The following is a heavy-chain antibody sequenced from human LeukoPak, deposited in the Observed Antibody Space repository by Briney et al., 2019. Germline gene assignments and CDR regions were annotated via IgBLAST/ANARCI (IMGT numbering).Heavy chain of an antibody. V-gene: IGHV4-39*07. CDR2: IYYSGST. J-gene: IGHJ5*02. CDR1: GGSISSSSYY. Sequence: SETLSLTCTVSGGSISSSSYYWGWIRQPPGKGLEWIGSIYYSGSTYYNPSLKSRVTISVDTSKNQFSLKLSSVTAADTAVYYCARELDWDILGGRWFDPWGQGTLVTVSS. D-gene: IGHD2-15*01. CDR3: ARELDWDILGGRWFDP.